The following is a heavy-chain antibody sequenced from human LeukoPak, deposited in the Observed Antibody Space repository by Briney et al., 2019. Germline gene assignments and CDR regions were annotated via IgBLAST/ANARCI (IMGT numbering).Heavy chain of an antibody. Sequence: SETLSLTCTVSGGSISSYYWSWIRQPAGKGLEWIGRIYTSGSTNYNPSLKSRVTISVDTSKNQFSLKLSSVTAADTAVYYCARGRTVIAARRPFPGYFQHWGRGTLVTVPS. CDR1: GGSISSYY. CDR2: IYTSGST. V-gene: IGHV4-4*07. CDR3: ARGRTVIAARRPFPGYFQH. D-gene: IGHD6-6*01. J-gene: IGHJ1*01.